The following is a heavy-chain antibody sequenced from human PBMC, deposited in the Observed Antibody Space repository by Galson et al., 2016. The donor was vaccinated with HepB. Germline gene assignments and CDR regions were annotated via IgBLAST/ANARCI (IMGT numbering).Heavy chain of an antibody. Sequence: SLRLSCAASGFTFTSYAMSWVRQAPGKGLEWVSGISGSGYTTNYADSVKGRFTISRDNSKNTLYLQMNSLRADDKALYYCAKAKYTSPPDWFDPWGQGTLVTVSS. CDR3: AKAKYTSPPDWFDP. D-gene: IGHD6-6*01. CDR2: ISGSGYTT. CDR1: GFTFTSYA. V-gene: IGHV3-23*01. J-gene: IGHJ5*02.